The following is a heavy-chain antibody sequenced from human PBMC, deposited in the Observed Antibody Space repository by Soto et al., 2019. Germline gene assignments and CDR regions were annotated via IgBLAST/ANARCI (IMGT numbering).Heavy chain of an antibody. CDR1: GFTFNIYA. CDR3: AKDQASGQGSFDS. CDR2: ISYDGSNQ. V-gene: IGHV3-30*18. J-gene: IGHJ4*02. Sequence: VKLVESGGGVVQPGGSLRLSCAASGFTFNIYAMHWVRQAPDKGLEWVALISYDGSNQYYADSVKGRFTISRDNSKNTLSLQMNSLRADDTAVYYCAKDQASGQGSFDSWGQGTLVTVSS.